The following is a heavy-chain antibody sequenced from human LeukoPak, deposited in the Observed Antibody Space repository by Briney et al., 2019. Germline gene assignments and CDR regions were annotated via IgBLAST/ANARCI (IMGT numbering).Heavy chain of an antibody. J-gene: IGHJ3*02. CDR2: INQHGSEK. V-gene: IGHV3-7*03. CDR3: AREPYTAMGHRPRKNAFDI. Sequence: GGSLRLSCAASGFTFTTYCMSWVRQAPGKGLEWVANINQHGSEKYYVDSVKGRFTISRDNAKNSLYLQMNSLRAEDTAVYYCAREPYTAMGHRPRKNAFDIWGQGTMVTVSS. D-gene: IGHD5-18*01. CDR1: GFTFTTYC.